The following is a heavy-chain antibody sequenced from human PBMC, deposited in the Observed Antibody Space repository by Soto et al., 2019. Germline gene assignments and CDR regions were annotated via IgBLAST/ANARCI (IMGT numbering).Heavy chain of an antibody. V-gene: IGHV3-74*01. CDR3: ARESGDWPLNWFDP. CDR1: GFNFSNHW. D-gene: IGHD2-21*02. CDR2: ITSDGKSK. J-gene: IGHJ5*02. Sequence: GGSLRLSYAASGFNFSNHWMHWVRQRPAEGLVWVSRITSDGKSKAYAESVKGRFAISRDNAKNTLYLQMNGLTAEDTAVYYCARESGDWPLNWFDPWGQGTLVTVSS.